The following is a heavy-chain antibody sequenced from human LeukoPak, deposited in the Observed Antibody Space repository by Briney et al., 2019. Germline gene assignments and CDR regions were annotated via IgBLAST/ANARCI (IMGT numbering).Heavy chain of an antibody. D-gene: IGHD3-10*01. J-gene: IGHJ1*01. CDR3: ARDYAPRGPGELLPEYFQH. Sequence: AGGSLRLSCAASGFIFSNYEMNWVRQAPGKGLEWVSYIHNSGSSIYYADSVKGRFTISRDNAKNSVYLQMNSLRAEDTAVYYCARDYAPRGPGELLPEYFQHWGQGTLVTVSS. CDR2: IHNSGSSI. CDR1: GFIFSNYE. V-gene: IGHV3-48*03.